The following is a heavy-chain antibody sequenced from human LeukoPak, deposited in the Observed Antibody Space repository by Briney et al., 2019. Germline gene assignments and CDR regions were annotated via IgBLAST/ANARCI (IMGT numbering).Heavy chain of an antibody. CDR2: MSTTGSP. V-gene: IGHV4-4*07. D-gene: IGHD5-18*01. CDR1: GGSISGYY. CDR3: ARGYSYFDY. J-gene: IGHJ4*02. Sequence: SETLSLTRTVSGGSISGYYWTWIRQPAGTGLEWIGRMSTTGSPRYNPSLKSRVTMSAATSKNQFSLKLSSVTAADTAVYYCARGYSYFDYWGQGTLVTVSS.